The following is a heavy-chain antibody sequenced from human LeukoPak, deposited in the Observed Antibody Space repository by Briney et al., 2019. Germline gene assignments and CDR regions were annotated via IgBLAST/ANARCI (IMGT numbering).Heavy chain of an antibody. Sequence: GGSLRLSCAASGFTFSSYAMSWVRQAPGKGLEWVAVISYDGSNKYYADSVKGRFTISRDNSKNTLYLQMNSLRAEDTAVYYCARDKGSGWPDYWGQGTLVTVSS. CDR3: ARDKGSGWPDY. CDR1: GFTFSSYA. D-gene: IGHD6-19*01. J-gene: IGHJ4*02. CDR2: ISYDGSNK. V-gene: IGHV3-30-3*01.